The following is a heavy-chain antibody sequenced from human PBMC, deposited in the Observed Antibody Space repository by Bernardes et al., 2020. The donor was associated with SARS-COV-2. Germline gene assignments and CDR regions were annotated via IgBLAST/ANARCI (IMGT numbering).Heavy chain of an antibody. CDR2: FIPIFGTA. J-gene: IGHJ6*02. CDR3: AIGHTSNFYGIDV. D-gene: IGHD2-21*01. V-gene: IGHV1-69*13. Sequence: SVKVSCKASGYTSTSYGISWVRQAPGQGLEWMGGFIPIFGTANYIPKFQGRVTMTADESTNTAYMELRSLRSEDAALYYCAIGHTSNFYGIDVWGQGTTVAVSS. CDR1: GYTSTSYG.